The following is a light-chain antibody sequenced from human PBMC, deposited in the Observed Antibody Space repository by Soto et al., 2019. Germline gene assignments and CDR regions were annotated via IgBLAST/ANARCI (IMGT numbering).Light chain of an antibody. Sequence: EIVLTQSPATLSFSPGERATLSCRASQSISSNLGWYQQKPGQAPRLLIYDASNRATGIPARFSGSGSGTDFILTINSLEPGDFAVYYCQQRTNWPLTFGGGTMLEIK. J-gene: IGKJ4*01. CDR3: QQRTNWPLT. CDR2: DAS. V-gene: IGKV3-11*01. CDR1: QSISSN.